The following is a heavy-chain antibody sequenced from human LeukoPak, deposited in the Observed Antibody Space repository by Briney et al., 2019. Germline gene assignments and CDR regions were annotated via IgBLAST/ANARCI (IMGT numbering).Heavy chain of an antibody. Sequence: SETLSLTCAVSGYSISSGYYWGWIRQPPGRGLEWIGSIYYSGSTYCNPSLRSRVTISMDTSKNQFSLRLNSVTAADTALYYCARRIVVVPAAIRNGDAFDIWGQGTMVTVSS. CDR3: ARRIVVVPAAIRNGDAFDI. V-gene: IGHV4-38-2*01. J-gene: IGHJ3*02. D-gene: IGHD2-2*01. CDR2: IYYSGST. CDR1: GYSISSGYY.